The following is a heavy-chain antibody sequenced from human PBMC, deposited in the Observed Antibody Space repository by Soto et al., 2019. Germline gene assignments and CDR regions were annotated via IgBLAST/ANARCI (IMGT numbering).Heavy chain of an antibody. CDR3: ARVGVITMVPGYFDY. Sequence: PSETLSLTCTVSGGSISSGGYYWSWIRQHPGKGLEWIGYIYYSGSTYYNPSLKSRVTISVDTSKNQFSLKLSSVTAADTAVYYCARVGVITMVPGYFDYWGQGTLVTVSS. CDR2: IYYSGST. D-gene: IGHD3-10*01. V-gene: IGHV4-31*03. J-gene: IGHJ4*02. CDR1: GGSISSGGYY.